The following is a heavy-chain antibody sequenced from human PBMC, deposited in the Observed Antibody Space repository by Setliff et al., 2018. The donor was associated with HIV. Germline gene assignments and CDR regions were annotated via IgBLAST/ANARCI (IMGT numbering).Heavy chain of an antibody. CDR3: AREGKEGATPFDY. J-gene: IGHJ4*02. CDR2: IYYSGST. Sequence: SETLSLTCTVSGGSISSGDYYWSWIRQPPGKGLEWIGYIYYSGSTYYNPSLKSRVTISADTSKNQFSLKLSSVTAADTAVYYCAREGKEGATPFDYWGQGTLVTVSS. D-gene: IGHD1-26*01. CDR1: GGSISSGDYY. V-gene: IGHV4-30-4*08.